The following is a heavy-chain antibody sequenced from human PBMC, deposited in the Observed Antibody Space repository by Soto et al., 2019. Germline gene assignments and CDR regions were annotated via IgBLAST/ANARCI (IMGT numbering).Heavy chain of an antibody. V-gene: IGHV4-31*03. CDR3: ASEGSESYSFDH. J-gene: IGHJ4*02. CDR1: GGPISSGDYY. Sequence: QVQLQESGPGLVKPSQTLSLTCNVSGGPISSGDYYWSWIRQHPGKGLEWIGYIYHNGNTHYNPYLKSRVTISLDTSKNQFSLNLSSVTVADTAVYYCASEGSESYSFDHWGQGTLVTVSS. CDR2: IYHNGNT. D-gene: IGHD3-10*01.